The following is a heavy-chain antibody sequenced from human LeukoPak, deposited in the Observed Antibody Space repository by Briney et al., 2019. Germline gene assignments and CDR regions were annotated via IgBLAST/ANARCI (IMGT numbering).Heavy chain of an antibody. CDR3: ARMMYSRGGYYFDY. CDR1: GYTFTGYY. J-gene: IGHJ4*02. Sequence: ASVKVSCKASGYTFTGYYMHWVRRAPGQGLEWMGWINPNSGGTNYAQKFQGWVTMTRDTSISTAYMELSRLRSDDTAVYYCARMMYSRGGYYFDYWGQGTLVTVSS. D-gene: IGHD6-13*01. CDR2: INPNSGGT. V-gene: IGHV1-2*04.